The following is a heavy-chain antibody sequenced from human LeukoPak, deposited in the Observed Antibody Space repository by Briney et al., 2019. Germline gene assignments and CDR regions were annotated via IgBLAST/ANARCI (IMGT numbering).Heavy chain of an antibody. V-gene: IGHV3-23*01. D-gene: IGHD3-10*01. CDR1: GFTFSSYA. CDR3: ASITMVLFDY. Sequence: GGSLRLSCAASGFTFSSYAMSWVRQAPGKGLEWVSAISGSGRSTYYADSVKGRFTISRDNSKNTLYLQMNSLRAEDTAVYYCASITMVLFDYWGQGTLVTVSS. CDR2: ISGSGRST. J-gene: IGHJ4*02.